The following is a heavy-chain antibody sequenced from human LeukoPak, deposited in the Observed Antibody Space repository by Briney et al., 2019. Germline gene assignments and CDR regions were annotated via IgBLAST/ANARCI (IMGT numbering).Heavy chain of an antibody. Sequence: GASVKVSCKASGYTFSGYYMHWARQAPGQGLEWMGWINPNTGGTNYAQKFQGRVTMTRDTSISTTYMELSRLRSDDTAVYYCASQPYYFDSSGYYDYWGQGTLVTVSS. CDR1: GYTFSGYY. J-gene: IGHJ4*02. D-gene: IGHD3-22*01. CDR2: INPNTGGT. V-gene: IGHV1-2*02. CDR3: ASQPYYFDSSGYYDY.